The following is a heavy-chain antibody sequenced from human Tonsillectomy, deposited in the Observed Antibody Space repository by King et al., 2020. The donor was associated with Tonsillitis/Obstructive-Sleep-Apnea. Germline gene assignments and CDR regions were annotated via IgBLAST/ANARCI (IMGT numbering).Heavy chain of an antibody. CDR3: ANSMVEDFWSGYHYYFDY. J-gene: IGHJ4*02. CDR2: ISGSGGYT. Sequence: VQLVESGGGLVQPGGSLRLSCAASGFTFSSYVMSWGGQAPGKGLEWVSGISGSGGYTYYADSVKGRFTISRDNSKNTLSLQMNSLRAEDTAVFYCANSMVEDFWSGYHYYFDYWGQGTLVTVSS. V-gene: IGHV3-23*04. CDR1: GFTFSSYV. D-gene: IGHD3-3*01.